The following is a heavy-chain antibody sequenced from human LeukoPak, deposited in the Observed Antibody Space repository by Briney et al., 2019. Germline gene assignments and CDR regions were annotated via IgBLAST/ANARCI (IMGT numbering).Heavy chain of an antibody. Sequence: PGGSLRLSCAASGFTFSSYAMSWVRQAPGEGLEWVSTISSSGGNTYYADSVKGRFTISRDYSKNTLYLQLNSLRAEDAAVYYCAKDPVPVAGISFSQYFQHWCQGTLVTVSS. CDR1: GFTFSSYA. J-gene: IGHJ1*01. CDR3: AKDPVPVAGISFSQYFQH. D-gene: IGHD2-15*01. CDR2: ISSSGGNT. V-gene: IGHV3-23*01.